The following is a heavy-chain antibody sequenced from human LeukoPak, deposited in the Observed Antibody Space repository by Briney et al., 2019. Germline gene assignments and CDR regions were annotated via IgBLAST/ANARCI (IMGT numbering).Heavy chain of an antibody. CDR1: GFTVSGNY. Sequence: GGSLRLSCAASGFTVSGNYMTWVRQAPGKGLECISVIYSGGITYYADSVRGRFTISRDYSKNTLYLQMTSLRAEDTAVYYCAAGGEAAPGNYFDYWGQGTLVTVSS. CDR2: IYSGGIT. V-gene: IGHV3-66*01. CDR3: AAGGEAAPGNYFDY. D-gene: IGHD6-13*01. J-gene: IGHJ4*02.